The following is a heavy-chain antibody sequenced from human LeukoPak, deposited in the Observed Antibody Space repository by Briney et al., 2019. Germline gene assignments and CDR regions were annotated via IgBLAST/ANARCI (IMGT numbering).Heavy chain of an antibody. CDR3: ARDPWYYDFWSGLRLPGYGMDV. D-gene: IGHD3-3*01. CDR1: GYTFTDYY. Sequence: ASVKVSCKASGYTFTDYYMHWVRRAPGQGLAWMGWINPNSGGTYYAQKFQGRVTLTRDTSINTAYMELTRLTSDDTAVYYCARDPWYYDFWSGLRLPGYGMDVWGQGTTVTVSS. V-gene: IGHV1-2*02. J-gene: IGHJ6*02. CDR2: INPNSGGT.